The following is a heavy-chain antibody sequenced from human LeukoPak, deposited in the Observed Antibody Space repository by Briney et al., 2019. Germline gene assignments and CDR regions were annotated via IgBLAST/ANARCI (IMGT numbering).Heavy chain of an antibody. J-gene: IGHJ4*02. D-gene: IGHD3-22*01. Sequence: LRLSCAASGFTVSSNYMSWIRQPPGKGLEWIGYIYYSGSTYYNPSLKSRVTISVDTSKNQFSLKLSSVTAADTAVYYCARVSQYYYDSSGYYSPQTNYFDYWGQGTLVTVSS. CDR1: GFTVSSNY. CDR2: IYYSGST. CDR3: ARVSQYYYDSSGYYSPQTNYFDY. V-gene: IGHV4-30-4*08.